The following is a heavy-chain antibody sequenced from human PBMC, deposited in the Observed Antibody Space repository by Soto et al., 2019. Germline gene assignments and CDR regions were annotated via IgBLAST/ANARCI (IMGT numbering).Heavy chain of an antibody. CDR1: GGHFTNYG. CDR2: MIPLFGTT. J-gene: IGHJ5*02. V-gene: IGHV1-69*13. D-gene: IGHD1-26*01. CDR3: ARARGTSWYNWFDP. Sequence: GDSVKVYFKAYGGHFTNYGISLVRQAPGQGLEWIGGMIPLFGTTNYAQKFRGRVTVTADESTSTAYMELNSLRSEDTAIYFRARARGTSWYNWFDPWGQGTMVTVSS.